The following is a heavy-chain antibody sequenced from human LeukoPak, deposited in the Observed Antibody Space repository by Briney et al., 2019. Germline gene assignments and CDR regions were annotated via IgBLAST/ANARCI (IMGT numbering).Heavy chain of an antibody. J-gene: IGHJ4*02. D-gene: IGHD6-19*01. CDR2: ISSSSSYI. V-gene: IGHV3-21*01. CDR3: ARSSGWYRFRGDS. Sequence: GGSLRLSCAASGFTFSSYWMSWVRQAPGKGLEWVSSISSSSSYIKYADSVKGRFTISRDNAKKSLYLQLSTLRAEDTAVYFCARSSGWYRFRGDSWGQGTLVIVSS. CDR1: GFTFSSYW.